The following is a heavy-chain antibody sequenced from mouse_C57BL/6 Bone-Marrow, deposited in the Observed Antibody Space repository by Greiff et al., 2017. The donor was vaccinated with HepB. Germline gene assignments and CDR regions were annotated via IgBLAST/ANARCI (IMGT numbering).Heavy chain of an antibody. Sequence: QVQLQQPGAELVKPGASVKLSCKASGYTFTSYWMHWVKQRPGQGLEWIGMIHPNSGSTNYNEKFKSKATLTVDKSSSTAYMQLSSLTSEDSAVYYCARSIAKSLAMDYWGQGTSVTVSS. CDR2: IHPNSGST. V-gene: IGHV1-64*01. J-gene: IGHJ4*01. D-gene: IGHD1-3*01. CDR1: GYTFTSYW. CDR3: ARSIAKSLAMDY.